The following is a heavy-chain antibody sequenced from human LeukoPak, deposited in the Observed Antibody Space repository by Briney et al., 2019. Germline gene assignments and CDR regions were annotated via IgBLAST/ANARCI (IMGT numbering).Heavy chain of an antibody. CDR3: ARWKDIAAAGTSYYYYYGMDV. CDR1: GYTFTGYY. CDR2: INPNSGGT. Sequence: ASVKVSCKASGYTFTGYYMHWVRQAPGQGLEWMGRINPNSGGTNYAQKFQGRVTMTRDTSISTAYMELSRLRSDDTAVYYCARWKDIAAAGTSYYYYYGMDVWGQGTTVTVSS. V-gene: IGHV1-2*06. J-gene: IGHJ6*02. D-gene: IGHD6-13*01.